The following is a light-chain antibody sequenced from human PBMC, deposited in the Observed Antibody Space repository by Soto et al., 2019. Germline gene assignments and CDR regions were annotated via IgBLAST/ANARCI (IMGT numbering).Light chain of an antibody. CDR2: AAP. J-gene: IGKJ5*01. V-gene: IGKV3-15*01. Sequence: EIVMTQSPDTLSVSPGERATLSCRASQSVSDRVVWYQQKSGQAPSLLIYAAPTRAAGVPARFSGSGSGTEFTLTINSLQSEDFAVYYCQQYNNWPITFGQGTRLEIK. CDR3: QQYNNWPIT. CDR1: QSVSDR.